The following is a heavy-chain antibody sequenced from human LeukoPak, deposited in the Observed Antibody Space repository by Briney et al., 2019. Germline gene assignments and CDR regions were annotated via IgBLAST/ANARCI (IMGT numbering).Heavy chain of an antibody. J-gene: IGHJ4*02. D-gene: IGHD2-15*01. CDR1: GYTFTGYY. V-gene: IGHV1-2*02. CDR3: ARGGSAEQNFDY. CDR2: INPNSGGT. Sequence: ASVKVSCQASGYTFTGYYMHWVRQPPGQGPEWMGWINPNSGGTNYAQKFQGSVTMTRDTYISTAYMELSRLRSDDTAEYYCARGGSAEQNFDYWGQGTLVTVSS.